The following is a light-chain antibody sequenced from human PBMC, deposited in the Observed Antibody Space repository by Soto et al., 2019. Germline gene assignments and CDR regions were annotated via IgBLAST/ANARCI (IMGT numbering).Light chain of an antibody. Sequence: EIVLTQSPGTLSLSPGERATLSCRASQSVISNYLAWYQKKPRQAPRLLIYGAASRATGIPDRFSGSVSGTDFTLTISRLEPEDFAVDYCQQYGISRTFGQGTKVEIK. V-gene: IGKV3-20*01. CDR2: GAA. CDR1: QSVISNY. CDR3: QQYGISRT. J-gene: IGKJ1*01.